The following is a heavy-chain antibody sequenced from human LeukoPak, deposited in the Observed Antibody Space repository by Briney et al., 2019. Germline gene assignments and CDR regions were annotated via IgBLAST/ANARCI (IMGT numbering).Heavy chain of an antibody. J-gene: IGHJ5*02. D-gene: IGHD2-15*01. CDR3: ARVVGRRYCSGGSCYGYNWFDP. Sequence: GASVKVSCKASGYTFTSYYMLWVRQAPGQGLEWMGIINPSGGSTSYAQKFQGRVTMTRDTSKNQFSLKLSSVTAADTAVYYCARVVGRRYCSGGSCYGYNWFDPWGQGTLVTVSS. CDR2: INPSGGST. CDR1: GYTFTSYY. V-gene: IGHV1-46*01.